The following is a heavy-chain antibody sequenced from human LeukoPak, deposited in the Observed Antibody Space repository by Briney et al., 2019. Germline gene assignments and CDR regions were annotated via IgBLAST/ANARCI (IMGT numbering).Heavy chain of an antibody. CDR1: GGSFSGYY. CDR3: ARLPEQQLAPGHYYYYYMDV. D-gene: IGHD6-13*01. CDR2: INHSGST. Sequence: PSETLSLTCAVYGGSFSGYYWSWIRQPPGRGLEWVGEINHSGSTNYNPSLKSRVTTSVDTSKNQFSLKLSSVTAADTAVYYCARLPEQQLAPGHYYYYYMDVWGKGTTVTISS. J-gene: IGHJ6*03. V-gene: IGHV4-34*01.